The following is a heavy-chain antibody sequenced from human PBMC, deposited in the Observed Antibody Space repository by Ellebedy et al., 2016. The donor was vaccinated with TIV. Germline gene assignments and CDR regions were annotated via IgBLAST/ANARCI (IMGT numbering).Heavy chain of an antibody. J-gene: IGHJ3*02. CDR3: ANWRESVCGYCTNGVCLGDAFDI. Sequence: GGSLRLSCAASGFTFSSYAMSWVRQAPGKGLEWVSAISGSGGSTYYADSVKGRFTISRDNSKNTLYLQMNSLRAEDTAVYYCANWRESVCGYCTNGVCLGDAFDIWGQGTMVTVSS. D-gene: IGHD2-8*01. CDR1: GFTFSSYA. CDR2: ISGSGGST. V-gene: IGHV3-23*01.